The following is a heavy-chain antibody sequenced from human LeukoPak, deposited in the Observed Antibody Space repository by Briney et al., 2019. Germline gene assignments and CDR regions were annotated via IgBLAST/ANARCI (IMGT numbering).Heavy chain of an antibody. Sequence: GGSLRLSCAASGFTFSSYGMHWVRQAPGKGLEWVANIKQDGSEKYYVDSVKGRFTISRDNAKNSLYLQMNSLRAEDTAVYYCARDRSYDFWSGYSLLGYYYYGMDVWGQGTTVTVSS. V-gene: IGHV3-7*01. J-gene: IGHJ6*02. CDR2: IKQDGSEK. D-gene: IGHD3-3*01. CDR3: ARDRSYDFWSGYSLLGYYYYGMDV. CDR1: GFTFSSYG.